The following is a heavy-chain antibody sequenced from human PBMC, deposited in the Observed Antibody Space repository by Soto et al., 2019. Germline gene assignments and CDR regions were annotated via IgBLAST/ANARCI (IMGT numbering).Heavy chain of an antibody. CDR2: INYSGTT. J-gene: IGHJ4*02. V-gene: IGHV4-59*01. Sequence: VQLQESGPGLVKPSETLSLTCTVSGTSISSYYWSWIRQPPGKGLEWIANINYSGTTNYNPSLASRVTISVDTSKNQFSLKMTSVTAADRAIYFCARYNSYAIDYWGRGTLVTVSS. D-gene: IGHD2-8*01. CDR1: GTSISSYY. CDR3: ARYNSYAIDY.